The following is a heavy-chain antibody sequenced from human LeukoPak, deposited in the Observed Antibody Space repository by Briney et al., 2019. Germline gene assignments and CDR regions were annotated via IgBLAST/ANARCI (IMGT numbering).Heavy chain of an antibody. D-gene: IGHD2-15*01. CDR3: ARAAKCCSGGSCKYYFDY. J-gene: IGHJ4*02. Sequence: PSETLSLTCAVSGGSISSGGYSWSWIRQPPGKGLEWIGYIYHSGSTYYNPSLKSRVTISVDRSKNQFSLKLSSVTAADTAVYYCARAAKCCSGGSCKYYFDYWGQGTLVTVSS. CDR1: GGSISSGGYS. V-gene: IGHV4-30-2*01. CDR2: IYHSGST.